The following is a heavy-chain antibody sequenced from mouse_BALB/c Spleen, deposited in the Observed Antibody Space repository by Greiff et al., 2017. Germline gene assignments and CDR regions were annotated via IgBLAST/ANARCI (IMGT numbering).Heavy chain of an antibody. J-gene: IGHJ3*01. CDR1: GYTFTSYW. V-gene: IGHV1S132*01. CDR2: IFPGTGTT. Sequence: VQLQQSGAELVKPGASVKLSCKTSGYTFTSYWIQWVKQRPGQGLGWIGEIFPGTGTTYYNEKFKGKATLTIDTSSSTAYMQLSSLTSEDSAVYFCACSMITTRAWFADWGQGTLVTVSA. D-gene: IGHD2-4*01. CDR3: ACSMITTRAWFAD.